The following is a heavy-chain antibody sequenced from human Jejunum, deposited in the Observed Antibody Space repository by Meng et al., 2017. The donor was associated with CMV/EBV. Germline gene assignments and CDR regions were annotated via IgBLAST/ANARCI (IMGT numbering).Heavy chain of an antibody. CDR2: IDFNSGGT. V-gene: IGHV1-2*02. Sequence: CKASGHRFTGFYIHWVRQAPGQGLEWMGWIDFNSGGTIYPQNFQGRVTMTRDTSITTVYMELTRLRSDDTAVYYCARDDYCDSPGAPWGQGTLVTVSS. J-gene: IGHJ1*01. D-gene: IGHD3-22*01. CDR1: GHRFTGFY. CDR3: ARDDYCDSPGAP.